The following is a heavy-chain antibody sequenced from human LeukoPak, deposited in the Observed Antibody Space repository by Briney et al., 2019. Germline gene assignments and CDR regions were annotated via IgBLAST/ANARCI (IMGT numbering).Heavy chain of an antibody. CDR3: ARGSWKFDP. D-gene: IGHD1-1*01. J-gene: IGHJ5*02. Sequence: SETLSLTCTVSGGSISNNYWSWIRQPPGKGLEWIGYIYYTESTNYNPFLKSRVTISLDPSKNHFSLKLSSVTAADTAVYYCARGSWKFDPRGQGTLVTVSS. CDR2: IYYTEST. V-gene: IGHV4-59*01. CDR1: GGSISNNY.